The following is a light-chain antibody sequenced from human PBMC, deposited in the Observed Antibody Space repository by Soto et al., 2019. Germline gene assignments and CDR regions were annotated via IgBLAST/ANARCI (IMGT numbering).Light chain of an antibody. CDR3: QQRSNWPWT. CDR1: QSVSSY. J-gene: IGKJ1*01. V-gene: IGKV3-11*01. CDR2: DAS. Sequence: EIVLTQSPATLSLSPGERATLYCRASQSVSSYLAWYQQKPGQAPRLLIFDASNRATGTPARFSGSGSGTDFTLTISSLEPEDFAVYYCQQRSNWPWTFGQGTKVDIK.